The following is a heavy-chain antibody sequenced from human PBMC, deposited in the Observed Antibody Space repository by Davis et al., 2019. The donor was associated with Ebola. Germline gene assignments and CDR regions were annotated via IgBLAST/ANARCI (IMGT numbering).Heavy chain of an antibody. D-gene: IGHD5-12*01. V-gene: IGHV4-59*01. CDR1: GGSISSYY. CDR2: IYYSGST. Sequence: PSETLSLTCTVSGGSISSYYWSWIRQPPGKGLEWIGYIYYSGSTNYNPSLRSRVTISVNTSKKQFSLKLSSVTAADTAVYYCARGRMEATSSGYHYYGMDVWGQGTAVTVSS. CDR3: ARGRMEATSSGYHYYGMDV. J-gene: IGHJ6*02.